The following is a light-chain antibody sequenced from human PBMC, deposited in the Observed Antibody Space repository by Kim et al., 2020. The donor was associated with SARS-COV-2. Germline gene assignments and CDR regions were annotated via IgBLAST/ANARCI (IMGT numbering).Light chain of an antibody. CDR3: QQYNTYPWT. V-gene: IGKV1-5*03. J-gene: IGKJ1*01. Sequence: DIQMTQSPSTLSASLGDRVTITCRASQSISSWLAWYQQRQGKAPKVLIYRASDLEGGVPSRFSGRVSGTEFTLTISSLQPDDFATYYCQQYNTYPWTFGQGTKLEIK. CDR2: RAS. CDR1: QSISSW.